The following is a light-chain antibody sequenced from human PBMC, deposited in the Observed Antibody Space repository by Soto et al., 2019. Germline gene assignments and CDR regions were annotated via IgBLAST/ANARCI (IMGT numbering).Light chain of an antibody. CDR3: ATWDRSLSVGV. CDR2: DND. CDR1: ISNIGNNY. Sequence: QSVLTQPPSVSAAPGQKVTISCSGSISNIGNNYVFWYQQLPGTAPKLLIYDNDKRPSGIPDRFSGSKSGTSATLGITGLQTGDEADYYCATWDRSLSVGVFSGGTKLTVL. V-gene: IGLV1-51*01. J-gene: IGLJ2*01.